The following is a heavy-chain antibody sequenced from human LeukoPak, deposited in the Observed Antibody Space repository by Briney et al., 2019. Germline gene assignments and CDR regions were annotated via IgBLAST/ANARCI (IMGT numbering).Heavy chain of an antibody. CDR2: INWNGGST. D-gene: IGHD6-13*01. J-gene: IGHJ4*02. CDR3: AKGTSSWHEFDS. Sequence: GGSLRLSCAASGFTFDDYGMSWVRQAPGKGLEWVSGINWNGGSTTYADSVKGRFTISRDNGKNYLYLQMSSLRAEDTALYYCAKGTSSWHEFDSWGQGTLVTVSS. CDR1: GFTFDDYG. V-gene: IGHV3-20*04.